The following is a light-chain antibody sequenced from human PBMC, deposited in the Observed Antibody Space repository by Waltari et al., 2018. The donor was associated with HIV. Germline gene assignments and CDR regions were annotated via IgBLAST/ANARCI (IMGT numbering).Light chain of an antibody. CDR3: QSTDKTGTLVL. V-gene: IGLV3-25*03. CDR2: KDS. CDR1: ALPNHY. J-gene: IGLJ2*01. Sequence: SSELTQPPSVSVSPGQTARITCSGDALPNHYAYWYQQKPGQVPVLIISKDSYLPSSSPERFSGSSSGTTATLTISAVQAGDEADYYCQSTDKTGTLVLFGGGTQLTVL.